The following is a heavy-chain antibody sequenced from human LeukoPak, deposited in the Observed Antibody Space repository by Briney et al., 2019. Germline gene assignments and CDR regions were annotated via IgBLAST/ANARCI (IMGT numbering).Heavy chain of an antibody. CDR3: ARDSYGEFDY. CDR1: GFTFSTSS. Sequence: GGSLRLSCAASGFTFSTSSINWVRQAPGKGLEWVSSISSSSSYIYYADSVKGRFTISRDNAKNSLYLQMNSLRAEDTAVYYCARDSYGEFDYWGQGTMVTVSS. J-gene: IGHJ4*02. V-gene: IGHV3-21*01. D-gene: IGHD4-17*01. CDR2: ISSSSSYI.